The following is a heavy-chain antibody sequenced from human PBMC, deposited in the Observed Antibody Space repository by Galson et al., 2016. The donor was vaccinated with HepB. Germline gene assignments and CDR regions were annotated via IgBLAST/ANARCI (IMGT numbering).Heavy chain of an antibody. Sequence: SLRLSCAASGFTFDDYATHWVRQAPGKGLEWVAVISYDGGNKYYADSVKGRFTISRDNSKNTLYLQMNSLRAEDTAVYYCARDYCISTSCYWGIYYYYYGVDVWGQGTTVTVSS. CDR3: ARDYCISTSCYWGIYYYYYGVDV. CDR2: ISYDGGNK. CDR1: GFTFDDYA. J-gene: IGHJ6*02. D-gene: IGHD2-2*01. V-gene: IGHV3-30*04.